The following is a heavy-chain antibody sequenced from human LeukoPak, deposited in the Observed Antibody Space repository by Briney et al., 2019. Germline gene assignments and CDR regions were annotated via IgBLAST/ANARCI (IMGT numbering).Heavy chain of an antibody. Sequence: SETLSLTCTVSGGSISSSSYYWGWIRQPPGKGLELIGSMYYSGAAYFNPSLKSRVTISVDTSKNQFSLKLISVTAADTAVYYCARYIGGSGTYYFDHWGQGTLVTVSS. CDR2: MYYSGAA. V-gene: IGHV4-39*01. J-gene: IGHJ4*02. CDR1: GGSISSSSYY. D-gene: IGHD1-26*01. CDR3: ARYIGGSGTYYFDH.